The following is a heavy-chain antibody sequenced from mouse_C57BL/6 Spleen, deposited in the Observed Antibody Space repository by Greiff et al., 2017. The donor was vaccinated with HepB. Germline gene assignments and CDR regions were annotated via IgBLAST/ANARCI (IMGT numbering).Heavy chain of an antibody. CDR1: GYTFTDYY. CDR2: INPNNGGT. Sequence: EVQLQQSGPELVKPGASVKISCKASGYTFTDYYMNWVKQSHGKSLEWIGDINPNNGGTSYNQKFKGKATLTVDKSSSTAYMELRSLTSEDSAVYYCARVKKDYFDYWGQGTTLTVSS. J-gene: IGHJ2*01. CDR3: ARVKKDYFDY. V-gene: IGHV1-26*01.